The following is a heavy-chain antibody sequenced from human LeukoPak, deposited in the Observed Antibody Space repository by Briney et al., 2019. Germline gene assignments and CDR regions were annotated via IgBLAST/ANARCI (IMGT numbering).Heavy chain of an antibody. CDR3: AKAFRGGVGMDV. Sequence: PGRSLRLSCAASGFTFSSYGMHWVRQAPGQGLEWVAVISYDGSNKYYADSVKGRFTISRDNSRNTLYLQMNSLRAEDTAVYYCAKAFRGGVGMDVWGQGTTVTVSS. CDR1: GFTFSSYG. V-gene: IGHV3-30*18. D-gene: IGHD3-16*01. CDR2: ISYDGSNK. J-gene: IGHJ6*02.